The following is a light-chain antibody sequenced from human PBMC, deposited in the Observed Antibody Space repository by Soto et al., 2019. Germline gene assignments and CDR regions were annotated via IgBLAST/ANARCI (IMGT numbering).Light chain of an antibody. V-gene: IGKV3-11*01. CDR1: QSVSSA. Sequence: EIVLTQSPATLSLSPGERATLSCRASQSVSSALAWYLQKPGQAPRLPIYDTSTRAAGIPVRFSGSGSGTDFTLTISSLEPEDFAVYYCQQRSNWPAMITFGQGTRLEIK. J-gene: IGKJ5*01. CDR3: QQRSNWPAMIT. CDR2: DTS.